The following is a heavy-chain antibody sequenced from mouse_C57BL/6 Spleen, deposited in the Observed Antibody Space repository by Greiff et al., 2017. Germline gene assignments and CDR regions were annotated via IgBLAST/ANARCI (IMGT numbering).Heavy chain of an antibody. V-gene: IGHV1-55*01. J-gene: IGHJ2*01. Sequence: QVQLQQPGAELVKPGASVKMSCKASGYTFTSYWITWVKQRPGQGLEWIGDIYPGSGSTNNNEKFKSKATLTVDTSSSTAYMQLSSLTSEDSAVYYCASHYYGSSYLFDYWGQGTTLTVSS. D-gene: IGHD1-1*01. CDR1: GYTFTSYW. CDR2: IYPGSGST. CDR3: ASHYYGSSYLFDY.